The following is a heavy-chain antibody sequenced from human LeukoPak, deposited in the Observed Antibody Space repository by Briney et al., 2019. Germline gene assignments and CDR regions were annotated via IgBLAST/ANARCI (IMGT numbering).Heavy chain of an antibody. V-gene: IGHV3-21*01. CDR3: ARDCLEVPWFGDGGFFDY. CDR1: GFTFSSYA. CDR2: ISSSSSYI. J-gene: IGHJ4*02. D-gene: IGHD3-10*01. Sequence: PGGSLRLSCAASGFTFSSYAMSWVRQAPGKGLEWVSSISSSSSYIYYADSVKGRFTISRDNAKNSLYLQMNSLRAEDTAVYYCARDCLEVPWFGDGGFFDYWGQGTLVTVSS.